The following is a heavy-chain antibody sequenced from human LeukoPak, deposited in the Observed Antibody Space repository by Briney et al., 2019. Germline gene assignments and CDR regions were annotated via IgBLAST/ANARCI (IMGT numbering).Heavy chain of an antibody. J-gene: IGHJ4*02. V-gene: IGHV3-11*01. Sequence: GGSLRLSCAASGFTFSDYYMSWIRQAPGKGLEWVSYISSSGSTIYYADSVKGRFTISRDNAKNSLYLQMNSLRAEGTAVYYCARDPVVGAIDYWGQGTLVTVSS. CDR1: GFTFSDYY. CDR3: ARDPVVGAIDY. D-gene: IGHD1-26*01. CDR2: ISSSGSTI.